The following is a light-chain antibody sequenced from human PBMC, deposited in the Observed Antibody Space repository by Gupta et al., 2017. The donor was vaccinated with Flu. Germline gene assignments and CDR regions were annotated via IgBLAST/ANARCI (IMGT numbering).Light chain of an antibody. CDR2: SNN. Sequence: QSVLTQPPSTSGTPGQRVTISCSGSSSNIGKNTVNWYQQLPGTAPKVFIYSNNQRPSGVPDRFSGSKSGTSASLAIMGLQSEDEADYYCGAWDDSLNGPVFGGGTKLTVL. CDR1: SSNIGKNT. V-gene: IGLV1-44*01. J-gene: IGLJ2*01. CDR3: GAWDDSLNGPV.